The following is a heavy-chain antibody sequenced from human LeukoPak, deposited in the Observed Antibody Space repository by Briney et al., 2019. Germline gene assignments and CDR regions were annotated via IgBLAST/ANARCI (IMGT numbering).Heavy chain of an antibody. D-gene: IGHD3-10*01. J-gene: IGHJ5*02. CDR2: IYYSGST. CDR3: ARDSGTTGEVKFDP. Sequence: SETLSLTCTVSDGSISSYYWSWIRQPPGKGLEWIGYIYYSGSTNYNPSLKSRVTMSVDTSKNQFSLKLSSVTAADTAVYYCARDSGTTGEVKFDPWGQGTLVTVSS. V-gene: IGHV4-59*12. CDR1: DGSISSYY.